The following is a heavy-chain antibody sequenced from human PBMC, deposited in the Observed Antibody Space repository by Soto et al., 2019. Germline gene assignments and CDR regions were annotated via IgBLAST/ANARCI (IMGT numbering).Heavy chain of an antibody. CDR3: ARDMTGADDY. CDR2: IDPYDTGI. J-gene: IGHJ4*02. D-gene: IGHD3-9*01. Sequence: GGSLRLSCAASGFTFSKYWFHWVRQAPGKGLMCVSRIDPYDTGITYADSVKGRFTISRDNARNTLYLQMDSLTAEDTAVYYCARDMTGADDYLGQGTLVTVYS. V-gene: IGHV3-74*01. CDR1: GFTFSKYW.